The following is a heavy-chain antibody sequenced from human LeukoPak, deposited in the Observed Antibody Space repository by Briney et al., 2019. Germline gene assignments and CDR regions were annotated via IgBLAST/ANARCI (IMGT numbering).Heavy chain of an antibody. CDR2: ISYDGSNK. D-gene: IGHD3-22*01. CDR3: ARDPSTAYYYDSPDYYYGMDV. Sequence: GGSLRLSCAASGFTFSSYAMHWVRQAPGKGLEWVAVISYDGSNKYYADSVKGRFTISRDNSKITLYLQMNSLRAEDTAVYYCARDPSTAYYYDSPDYYYGMDVWGQGTTVTVSS. V-gene: IGHV3-30*04. CDR1: GFTFSSYA. J-gene: IGHJ6*02.